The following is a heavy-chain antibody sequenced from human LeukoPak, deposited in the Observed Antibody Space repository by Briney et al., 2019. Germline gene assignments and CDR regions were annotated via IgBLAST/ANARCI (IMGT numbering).Heavy chain of an antibody. CDR3: ARVYYYGSGPRGFDY. Sequence: SETLSLTCTVSGGSVSSGGYYWSWIRQHPERGLEWIGYIYYTGSTYYNPSLESRLTISLDTSTNQFSLKLTSVTPADTAVYYCARVYYYGSGPRGFDYWGQGTLVAVSS. V-gene: IGHV4-31*03. J-gene: IGHJ4*02. CDR2: IYYTGST. CDR1: GGSVSSGGYY. D-gene: IGHD3-10*01.